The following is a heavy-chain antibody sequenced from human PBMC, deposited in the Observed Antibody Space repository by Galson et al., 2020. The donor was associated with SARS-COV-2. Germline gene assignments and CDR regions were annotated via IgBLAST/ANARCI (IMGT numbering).Heavy chain of an antibody. CDR2: ISGSGDSGT. J-gene: IGHJ4*02. CDR1: GFTFSSYA. Sequence: TGGSLRLSCAASGFTFSSYAMSWVRQAPGTGLEWVSVISGSGDSGTYYADSVKGRFTLSRDNSKNTLYLQMNSLRADDTAVYYCAKMSLYYSDSRPDFDYWGQGTLVTVSS. V-gene: IGHV3-23*01. CDR3: AKMSLYYSDSRPDFDY. D-gene: IGHD3-22*01.